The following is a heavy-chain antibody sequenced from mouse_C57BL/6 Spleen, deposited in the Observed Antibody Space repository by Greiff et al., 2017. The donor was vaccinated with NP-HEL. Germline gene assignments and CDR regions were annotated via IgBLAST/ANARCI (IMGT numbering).Heavy chain of an antibody. CDR2: IRNKANGYTT. CDR1: GFTFTDYY. J-gene: IGHJ4*01. V-gene: IGHV7-3*01. D-gene: IGHD1-1*01. Sequence: EVKLQESGGGLVQPGGSLSLSCAASGFTFTDYYMSWVRQPPGKALEWLGFIRNKANGYTTEYSASVKGRFTISRDNYQSILYLQMNALRAEDSATYYCARSPYYYGSSYPYYYAMDYWGQGTSVTVSS. CDR3: ARSPYYYGSSYPYYYAMDY.